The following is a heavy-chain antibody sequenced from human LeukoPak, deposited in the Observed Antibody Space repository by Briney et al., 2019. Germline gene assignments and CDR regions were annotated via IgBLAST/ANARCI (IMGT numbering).Heavy chain of an antibody. CDR3: AKDQILPNAFDI. D-gene: IGHD3-9*01. Sequence: PGGSLRLSRAASGFTFSSYGMHWVRQAPGKGLEWVAVISYDGSNKYYADSVKGRFTISRDNSKNTLYLQMNSLRAEDTAVYYCAKDQILPNAFDIWGQGTMVTVSS. CDR1: GFTFSSYG. J-gene: IGHJ3*02. V-gene: IGHV3-30*18. CDR2: ISYDGSNK.